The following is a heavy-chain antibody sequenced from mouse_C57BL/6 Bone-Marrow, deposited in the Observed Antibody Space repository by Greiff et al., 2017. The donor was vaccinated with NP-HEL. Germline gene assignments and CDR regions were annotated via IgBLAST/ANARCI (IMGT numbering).Heavy chain of an antibody. Sequence: EVKLVESGGDLVKPGGSLKLSCAASGFTFSSYGMSWVRQTPDKRLEWVATISSGGSYTYYPDSVKGRFTISRDNAKNTLYLQMSSQKTEDTAMYYCAKREDYYGSSYGWYFDVWGTGTTVTVSS. J-gene: IGHJ1*03. V-gene: IGHV5-6*02. CDR1: GFTFSSYG. D-gene: IGHD1-1*01. CDR3: AKREDYYGSSYGWYFDV. CDR2: ISSGGSYT.